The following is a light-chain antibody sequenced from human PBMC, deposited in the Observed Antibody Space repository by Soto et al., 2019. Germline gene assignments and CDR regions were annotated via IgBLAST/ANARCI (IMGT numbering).Light chain of an antibody. CDR3: QQYDSYSWT. J-gene: IGKJ1*01. V-gene: IGKV1-5*01. CDR2: DAS. CDR1: QSISTF. Sequence: DIQMTQSRSTLSAAAGDTVSITCRASQSISTFLAWYQQKPGKAPKLLIFDASSLKSGVPSRFSGSGSGTEFTLTISSLQPDDFATYYCQQYDSYSWTFGQGTKVDI.